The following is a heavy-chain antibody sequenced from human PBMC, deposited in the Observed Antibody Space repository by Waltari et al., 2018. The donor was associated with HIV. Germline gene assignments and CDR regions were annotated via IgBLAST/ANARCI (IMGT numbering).Heavy chain of an antibody. Sequence: QVQLVQSGAEVKKPGASAKVSCKASGYTFTSHALHWVRQAPGQRLEWMGWINTGNGNTKYSQKFQGRVTITRDTSASTAYMELSSLKSEDTAVYYCARKGAPGFYYFDSWGQGTLVTVSS. J-gene: IGHJ4*02. CDR3: ARKGAPGFYYFDS. CDR2: INTGNGNT. CDR1: GYTFTSHA. V-gene: IGHV1-3*04. D-gene: IGHD3-10*01.